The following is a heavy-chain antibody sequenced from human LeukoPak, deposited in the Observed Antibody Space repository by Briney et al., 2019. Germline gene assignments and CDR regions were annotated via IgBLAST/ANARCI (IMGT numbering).Heavy chain of an antibody. V-gene: IGHV3-74*01. CDR2: INSDGSST. D-gene: IGHD5-18*01. Sequence: GGSLRLSCAASGFTFSSYWMHWVRQAPGKGLVWVSRINSDGSSTSYADSVKRRFTISRDNAKNTLYLQMSSLRAEDTAVYYCARDQVDTAVALYYFDYWGQGTLVTVSS. CDR1: GFTFSSYW. J-gene: IGHJ4*02. CDR3: ARDQVDTAVALYYFDY.